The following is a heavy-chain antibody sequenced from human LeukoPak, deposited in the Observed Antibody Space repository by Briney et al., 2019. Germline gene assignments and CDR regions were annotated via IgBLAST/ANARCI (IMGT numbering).Heavy chain of an antibody. CDR3: ARGPQWRPHFDY. CDR1: GFTFSSYG. V-gene: IGHV3-30*02. Sequence: GGSLRLSCAASGFTFSSYGMHWVRQAPGKGLEWVAFIRYDGSNKYYADSVKGRFTISRDNAKNSLYLQMNSLRVEDMAVYYCARGPQWRPHFDYWGQGTLVTVSS. CDR2: IRYDGSNK. D-gene: IGHD1-14*01. J-gene: IGHJ4*02.